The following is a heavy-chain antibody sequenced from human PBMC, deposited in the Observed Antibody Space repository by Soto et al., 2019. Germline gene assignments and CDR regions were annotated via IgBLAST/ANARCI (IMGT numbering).Heavy chain of an antibody. CDR2: IYWDGDK. D-gene: IGHD3-10*01. CDR1: GFSLSTAGLG. Sequence: SGPTLVNPTRTLTLTCTFSGFSLSTAGLGVGWIRQPPGKALEWPALIYWDGDKRYSPSLKSRLTITKDTSKNQVVLTMTNMDPLDTATYYCARRDGFNSAYNYWGQGILVTVSS. V-gene: IGHV2-5*02. CDR3: ARRDGFNSAYNY. J-gene: IGHJ4*02.